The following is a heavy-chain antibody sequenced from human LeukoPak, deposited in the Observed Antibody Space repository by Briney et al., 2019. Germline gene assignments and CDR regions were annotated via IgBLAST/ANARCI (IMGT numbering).Heavy chain of an antibody. V-gene: IGHV3-9*01. J-gene: IGHJ5*02. CDR2: ISWNSGSI. CDR1: GFTFDDYA. D-gene: IGHD3-22*01. CDR3: AKDNADYYDSSGYYSRNWFDP. Sequence: GGSLRLSCAASGFTFDDYAMHWVRQAPGKGLEWVSGISWNSGSIGYADSVKGRFTISRDNAKNSLYLQMNSLRAEDTALYYCAKDNADYYDSSGYYSRNWFDPWGQGTLVTVSS.